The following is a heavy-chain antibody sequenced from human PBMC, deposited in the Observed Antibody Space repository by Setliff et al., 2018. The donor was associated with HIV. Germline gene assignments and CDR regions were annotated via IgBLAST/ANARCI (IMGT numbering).Heavy chain of an antibody. CDR2: IYYSGST. Sequence: ETLSLTCTVSGGSIRSSSSYWGWIRQPPGKGLEWIGIIYYSGSTYYKPSLKSRVTISVDTSKNQFSLKLNSVTAADTAMYYCARVVDADYLDYWGQGTPVTVSS. D-gene: IGHD2-15*01. J-gene: IGHJ4*02. V-gene: IGHV4-39*01. CDR1: GGSIRSSSSY. CDR3: ARVVDADYLDY.